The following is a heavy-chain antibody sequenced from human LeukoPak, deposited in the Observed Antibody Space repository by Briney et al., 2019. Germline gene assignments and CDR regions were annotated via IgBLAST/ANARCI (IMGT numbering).Heavy chain of an antibody. CDR3: AKVIFIAVDGTDPDAFDS. J-gene: IGHJ3*02. CDR1: GFTFSDYA. CDR2: IIVGGGVT. D-gene: IGHD6-19*01. V-gene: IGHV3-23*01. Sequence: PGGSLRLSCAAPGFTFSDYAMSWVPQGPGQGLGGVSVIIVGGGVTSYADSARGRFTISRDIYKNTLYLHINSLRAHDTAPSSCAKVIFIAVDGTDPDAFDSWGQATMVTVCS.